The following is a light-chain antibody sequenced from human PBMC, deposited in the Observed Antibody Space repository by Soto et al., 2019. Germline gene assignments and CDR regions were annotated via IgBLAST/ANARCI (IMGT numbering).Light chain of an antibody. CDR2: FGS. V-gene: IGKV2-28*01. CDR1: HSLLYSNGYNY. Sequence: DVVMTQSPLSLSVTPGEPASMSCRSSHSLLYSNGYNYMDWYLQKPGQSPQLLIYFGSNRASGGPDRFSGSGSGTDFTLTISSVEPEDVGVFYCMQSLGTPLTFGPGTRVEIK. CDR3: MQSLGTPLT. J-gene: IGKJ3*01.